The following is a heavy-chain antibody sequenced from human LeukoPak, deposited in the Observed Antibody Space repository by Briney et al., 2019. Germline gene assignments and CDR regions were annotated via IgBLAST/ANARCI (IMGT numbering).Heavy chain of an antibody. J-gene: IGHJ3*02. CDR1: GVSFSNYY. D-gene: IGHD3-16*01. CDR3: ARDQLGDAVDI. Sequence: PSETLSLTCTVSGVSFSNYYWTWIRQSPGRGLEWIGYIFYSGDTNYNPSLKSRVIMSLDTSKNQFSLSLDSVTAADTAVYYCARDQLGDAVDIWGQGTMVTVSS. CDR2: IFYSGDT. V-gene: IGHV4-59*01.